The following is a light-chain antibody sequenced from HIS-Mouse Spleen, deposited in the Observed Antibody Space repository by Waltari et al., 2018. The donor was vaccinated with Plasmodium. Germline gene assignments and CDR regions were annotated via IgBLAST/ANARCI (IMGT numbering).Light chain of an antibody. J-gene: IGLJ3*02. CDR3: YSTDSSGNHRV. CDR2: EDS. CDR1: ALPQKS. V-gene: IGLV3-10*01. Sequence: SYELTQPPSVSVSPGQPARITCSGEALPQKSPSWYQQKSGQAPVLVIYEDSKRPSGIPERVSGSSSGTMATLTISGAQVEDEADYYCYSTDSSGNHRVFGGGTKLTVL.